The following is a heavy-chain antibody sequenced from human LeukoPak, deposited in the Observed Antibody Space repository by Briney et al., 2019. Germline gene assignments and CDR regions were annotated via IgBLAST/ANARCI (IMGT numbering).Heavy chain of an antibody. CDR3: ARAQITFGGVIVNYFDY. Sequence: GGSLRLSCAASGFTFSSYSMNWVRQAPGKGLEWVANIKQDGSVKYYVDSVKGRFTISRDNAKNSLYLQMNSLRAEDTAVYYCARAQITFGGVIVNYFDYWGQGTLVTVSS. V-gene: IGHV3-7*01. J-gene: IGHJ4*02. CDR2: IKQDGSVK. CDR1: GFTFSSYS. D-gene: IGHD3-16*02.